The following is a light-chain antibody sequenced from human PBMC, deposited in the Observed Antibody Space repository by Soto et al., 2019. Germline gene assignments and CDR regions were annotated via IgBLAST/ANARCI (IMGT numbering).Light chain of an antibody. CDR1: SSDVGGFTY. CDR3: CSYAGNSTVV. J-gene: IGLJ2*01. V-gene: IGLV2-11*01. Sequence: QSALTQPRSVSGSPGQSVTISCTGASSDVGGFTYVSWYQQHPGEAPKLMIYDVTKRPSGVPDRFSGSKSGNTASLTISGLQAEYEADYYCCSYAGNSTVVFGGWTKLTVL. CDR2: DVT.